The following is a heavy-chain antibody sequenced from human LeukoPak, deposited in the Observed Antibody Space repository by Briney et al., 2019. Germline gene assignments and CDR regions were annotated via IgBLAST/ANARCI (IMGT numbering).Heavy chain of an antibody. Sequence: GRSLRLSCAASGFTFDDYAMHWVRQAPGKGLEWVSGISWNSGSIGYADSVKGRFTISRDNAKNSLYLQMNSLRAEDTALYYCAKDQNSGYDFYGDFDYWGQGTLVTVSS. CDR2: ISWNSGSI. D-gene: IGHD5-12*01. V-gene: IGHV3-9*01. CDR1: GFTFDDYA. J-gene: IGHJ4*02. CDR3: AKDQNSGYDFYGDFDY.